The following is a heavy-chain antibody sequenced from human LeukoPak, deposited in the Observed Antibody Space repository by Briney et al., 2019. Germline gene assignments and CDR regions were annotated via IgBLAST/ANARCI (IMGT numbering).Heavy chain of an antibody. V-gene: IGHV3-23*01. Sequence: GSLRLSCAAFEFTFSSYVMNWGRQAPGKGLGWVSAIGGSGDTTYYADSVKGRFTISRDNSKNTLYLEMNSLRAEDTALYYCAKGGRNCGGDCYYDFWGQGTLVTVSS. CDR1: EFTFSSYV. J-gene: IGHJ4*02. CDR3: AKGGRNCGGDCYYDF. CDR2: IGGSGDTT. D-gene: IGHD2-21*01.